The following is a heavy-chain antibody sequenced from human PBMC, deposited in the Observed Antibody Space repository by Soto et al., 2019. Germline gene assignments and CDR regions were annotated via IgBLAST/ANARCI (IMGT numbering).Heavy chain of an antibody. V-gene: IGHV1-18*01. CDR2: ISAYNGNT. J-gene: IGHJ1*01. CDR3: ARDKPYDSSGYYFAYFQH. D-gene: IGHD3-22*01. CDR1: GYTFTSYG. Sequence: GASVKVSCKASGYTFTSYGIIWVRQAPGQGLEWMGWISAYNGNTNYAQKLQGRVTMTTDTSTSTAYMELRSLRSDDTAVYYCARDKPYDSSGYYFAYFQHWGQGTLVTVSS.